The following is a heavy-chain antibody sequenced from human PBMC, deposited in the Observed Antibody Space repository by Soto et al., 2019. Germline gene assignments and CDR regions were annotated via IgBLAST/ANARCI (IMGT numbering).Heavy chain of an antibody. CDR3: ARAMTTVTTIDY. Sequence: LSLTCAVSGGSISSGGYSWSWIRQPPGKGLEWIGYIYHSGSTYYNPSLKSRVTISVDRSKNQFSLKLSSVTAADTAVYYCARAMTTVTTIDYWGQGTLVTVS. V-gene: IGHV4-30-2*01. D-gene: IGHD4-17*01. J-gene: IGHJ4*02. CDR2: IYHSGST. CDR1: GGSISSGGYS.